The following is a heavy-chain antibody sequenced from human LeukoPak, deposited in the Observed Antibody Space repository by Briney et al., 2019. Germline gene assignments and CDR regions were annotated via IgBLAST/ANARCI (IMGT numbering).Heavy chain of an antibody. J-gene: IGHJ3*01. Sequence: GGSLRLSCAASGFTFSSYDMHWVRQATGKGLEWVSAIGTAGDTYYPGSVKGRFTISRENAKNSLYLQMNSLRAGDTAVYYCARGLSIVGATSAFDVWGQGTMVTVSS. CDR2: IGTAGDT. CDR1: GFTFSSYD. CDR3: ARGLSIVGATSAFDV. V-gene: IGHV3-13*01. D-gene: IGHD1-26*01.